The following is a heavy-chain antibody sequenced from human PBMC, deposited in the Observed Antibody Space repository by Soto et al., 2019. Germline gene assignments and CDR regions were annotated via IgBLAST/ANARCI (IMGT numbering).Heavy chain of an antibody. CDR1: GGSISSYY. CDR3: ARGETVAGSFHFDY. V-gene: IGHV4-59*01. CDR2: IYYSGST. D-gene: IGHD6-19*01. Sequence: SETLSLTCSVSGGSISSYYWSWIRQPPGKGLEWIGYIYYSGSTNYNPSLKSRVTISVDTSKNQFSLKLSSVTAADTAVYYCARGETVAGSFHFDYWGQGALVTVSS. J-gene: IGHJ4*02.